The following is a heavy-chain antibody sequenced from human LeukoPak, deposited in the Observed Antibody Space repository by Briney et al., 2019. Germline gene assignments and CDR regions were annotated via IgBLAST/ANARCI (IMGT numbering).Heavy chain of an antibody. V-gene: IGHV3-23*01. D-gene: IGHD4-11*01. CDR2: IGDSGGST. CDR1: GFTFRSYV. J-gene: IGHJ4*02. CDR3: AKDRSMTTAITYFDY. Sequence: GGSLRLSCAASGFTFRSYVMGWVRQAPGKGLEWVSSIGDSGGSTFYADSVKGRFTISRDNSKNTLYLQMNRLGAEDTAVYYCAKDRSMTTAITYFDYWGQGTLVTVSS.